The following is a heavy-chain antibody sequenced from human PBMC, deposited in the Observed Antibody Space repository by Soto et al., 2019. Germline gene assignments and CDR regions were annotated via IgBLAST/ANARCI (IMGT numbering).Heavy chain of an antibody. CDR3: ARDGSYDSSGYYFDY. D-gene: IGHD3-22*01. Sequence: EVQLVESGGGLVKPGGSLSLSCAASGFTFSSYSMNWVRQAPGKGLEWVSSISSSGSYIYYADSVKGRFTLSRDNAKNSLYLQMNSLRAEDTAVYYCARDGSYDSSGYYFDYWGQGTLVTVSS. V-gene: IGHV3-21*01. J-gene: IGHJ4*02. CDR1: GFTFSSYS. CDR2: ISSSGSYI.